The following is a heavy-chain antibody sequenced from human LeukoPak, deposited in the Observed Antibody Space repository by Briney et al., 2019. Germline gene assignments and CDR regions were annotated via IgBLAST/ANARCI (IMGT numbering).Heavy chain of an antibody. CDR2: ISYDGSNK. CDR3: ARGGGSGYYAAEYYMEV. Sequence: GGSLRLSCAASGFTFSSYGMHWVRQAPGKGLEWVAVISYDGSNKYYADSVKGRFTISRDNSKNTLYLQMNSLRVDDTAVYYCARGGGSGYYAAEYYMEVWGKGTTVTISS. V-gene: IGHV3-30*03. J-gene: IGHJ6*03. CDR1: GFTFSSYG. D-gene: IGHD3-22*01.